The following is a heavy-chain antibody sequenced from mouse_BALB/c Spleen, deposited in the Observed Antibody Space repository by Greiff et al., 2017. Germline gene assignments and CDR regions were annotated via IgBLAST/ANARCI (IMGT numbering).Heavy chain of an antibody. D-gene: IGHD2-1*01. CDR3: ARDGGNYYFDY. Sequence: QVQLQQSGPELVKPGASVKISCKASGYAFSSSWMNWVKQRPGQGLEWIGRIYPGDGDTNYNGKFKGKATLTADKSSSTAYMQLSSLTSVDSAVYFCARDGGNYYFDYWGQGTTLTVSS. J-gene: IGHJ2*01. CDR2: IYPGDGDT. CDR1: GYAFSSSW. V-gene: IGHV1-82*01.